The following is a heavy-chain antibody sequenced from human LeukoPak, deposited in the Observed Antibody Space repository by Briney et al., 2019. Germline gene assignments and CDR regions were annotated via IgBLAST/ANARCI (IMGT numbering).Heavy chain of an antibody. Sequence: GASVKVSCKPSGYTFTTYDINWVRQATGQGLEWMGWMSPNSGNTGYAQKFQGRVTLTRNTSTSTAYMELSSLRSEDTAVYYCARRQHNPLDYWGQGTLVTVSS. V-gene: IGHV1-8*01. J-gene: IGHJ4*02. CDR2: MSPNSGNT. CDR3: ARRQHNPLDY. D-gene: IGHD1-14*01. CDR1: GYTFTTYD.